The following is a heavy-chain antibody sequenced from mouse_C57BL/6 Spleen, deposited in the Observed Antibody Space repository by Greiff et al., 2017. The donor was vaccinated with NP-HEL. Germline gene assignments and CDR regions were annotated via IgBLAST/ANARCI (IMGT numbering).Heavy chain of an antibody. J-gene: IGHJ1*03. CDR2: INSDGGST. CDR1: EYEFPSHD. Sequence: EVKLMESGGGLVQPGESLKLSCESNEYEFPSHDMSWVRKTPEKRLELVAAINSDGGSTYYPDTMERRFIISRDNTKKTLYLQMSSLRSEDTALYYCARHGNFDWDGPYWYFDVWGTGTTVTVSS. V-gene: IGHV5-2*01. D-gene: IGHD4-1*01. CDR3: ARHGNFDWDGPYWYFDV.